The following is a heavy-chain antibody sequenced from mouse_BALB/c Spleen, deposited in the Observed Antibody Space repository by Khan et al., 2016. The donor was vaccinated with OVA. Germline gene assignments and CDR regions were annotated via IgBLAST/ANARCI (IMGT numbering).Heavy chain of an antibody. J-gene: IGHJ4*01. CDR2: IWSDGNT. CDR3: ARQPYYHYNIMDY. D-gene: IGHD2-10*01. CDR1: GFSLTNYG. Sequence: QVQLKESGPGLAAPSQSLSITCTISGFSLTNYGVHWVRQPPGKGLEWLVVIWSDGNTHYNSALKSRLTITKDNSQSQVFLKINSLQTDDTAIYFCARQPYYHYNIMDYWGQGTSVTVSS. V-gene: IGHV2-6-1*01.